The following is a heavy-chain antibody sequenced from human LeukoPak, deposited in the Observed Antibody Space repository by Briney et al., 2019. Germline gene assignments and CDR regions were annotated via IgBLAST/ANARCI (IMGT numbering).Heavy chain of an antibody. J-gene: IGHJ4*02. CDR3: ARSEQLRYFDRGAFDY. V-gene: IGHV4-4*07. Sequence: SETLSLTCTASGGSISSYYWSWIRQPAGKGLEWIGRIYTSGSTSYNPSLKSRVTMSVDTSKNQFSLKLSSVTAADTAVYYCARSEQLRYFDRGAFDYWGQGTLVTVSS. CDR1: GGSISSYY. D-gene: IGHD3-9*01. CDR2: IYTSGST.